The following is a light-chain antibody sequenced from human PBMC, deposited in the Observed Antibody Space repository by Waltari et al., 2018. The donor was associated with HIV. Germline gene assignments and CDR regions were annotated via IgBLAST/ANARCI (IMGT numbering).Light chain of an antibody. Sequence: NFILTQPHSVSESPGKTVIISCTPSGGRGSIVNHFVQWYQQRPGSAPAPIIYETNKRPPGVPDRFSGSIDISSNSASLTISGLETEDEADYYCQSYSNLYLSWVFGGGTKLTVL. CDR1: GGRGSIVNHF. V-gene: IGLV6-57*04. J-gene: IGLJ3*02. CDR3: QSYSNLYLSWV. CDR2: ETN.